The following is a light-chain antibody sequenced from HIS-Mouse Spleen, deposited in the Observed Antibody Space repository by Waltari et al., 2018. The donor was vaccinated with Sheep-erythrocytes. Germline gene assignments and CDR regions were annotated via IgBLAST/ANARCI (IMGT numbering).Light chain of an antibody. Sequence: QSALTQPPSASGSPGQSVTISCTGTSSDAGGYNSISWYQQHPAKAPKLMIYEVSKRPSGVPDRFSGSKSGNTASLTVSGLQAEDEADYYCSSYAGSNNWVFGGGTKLTVL. V-gene: IGLV2-8*01. CDR3: SSYAGSNNWV. CDR1: SSDAGGYNS. J-gene: IGLJ3*02. CDR2: EVS.